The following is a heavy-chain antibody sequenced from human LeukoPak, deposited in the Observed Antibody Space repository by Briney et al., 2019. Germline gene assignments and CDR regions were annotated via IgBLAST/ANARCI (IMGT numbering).Heavy chain of an antibody. D-gene: IGHD6-13*01. CDR1: GYTFTGYY. J-gene: IGHJ4*02. CDR2: INPNSGGT. V-gene: IGHV1-2*02. Sequence: GASVKVSCKASGYTFTGYYMHWVRQAPGQGLEWMGWINPNSGGTNYAQKFQGRVTMTRDTSISTAYMELSRLRSDDTAVYYCASSVINIAAAGKTDYWGQGTLVTVSS. CDR3: ASSVINIAAAGKTDY.